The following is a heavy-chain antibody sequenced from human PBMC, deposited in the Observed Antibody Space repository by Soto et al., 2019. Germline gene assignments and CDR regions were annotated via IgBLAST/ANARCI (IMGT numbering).Heavy chain of an antibody. Sequence: SVKVSCKASGGTFSSYTISWVRQAPGQGLEWMGRIIPILGIANYAQKFQGRVTITADKSTSTAYMELSSLRSEDTAVYYCATAWEGYSSSWYYFDYWGQGNLVNVSS. V-gene: IGHV1-69*02. CDR3: ATAWEGYSSSWYYFDY. CDR2: IIPILGIA. D-gene: IGHD6-13*01. CDR1: GGTFSSYT. J-gene: IGHJ4*02.